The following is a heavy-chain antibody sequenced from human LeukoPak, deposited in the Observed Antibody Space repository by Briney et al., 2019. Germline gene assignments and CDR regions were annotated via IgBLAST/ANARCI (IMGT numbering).Heavy chain of an antibody. CDR1: GGSFSGYY. J-gene: IGHJ4*02. Sequence: SETLSLTCAVYGGSFSGYYWSWIRQPPGKGLEWIGEINHSGSTYYNPSLKSRVTISVDTSKNQFSLKLSSVTAADTAVYYCARHVTAAAFTSLQSFDYWGQGTLVTVSS. CDR2: INHSGST. CDR3: ARHVTAAAFTSLQSFDY. V-gene: IGHV4-34*01. D-gene: IGHD2-2*01.